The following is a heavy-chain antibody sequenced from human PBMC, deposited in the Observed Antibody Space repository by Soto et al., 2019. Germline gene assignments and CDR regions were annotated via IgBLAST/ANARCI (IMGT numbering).Heavy chain of an antibody. CDR3: VRDGLDYYDTERLYFDK. CDR2: ISSSAIYI. D-gene: IGHD3-22*01. Sequence: PGGSLRLSCAASGFNFITYSLNWVRQAPGEGLEWVASISSSAIYIDYADSVKGRFTISRDNANNSLYLRMNSLRAEDTATYYCVRDGLDYYDTERLYFDKWGQGTLVTVSS. J-gene: IGHJ4*02. V-gene: IGHV3-21*01. CDR1: GFNFITYS.